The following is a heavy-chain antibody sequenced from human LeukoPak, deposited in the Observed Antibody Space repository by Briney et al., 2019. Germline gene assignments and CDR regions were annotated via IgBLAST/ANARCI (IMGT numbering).Heavy chain of an antibody. D-gene: IGHD3-10*01. CDR2: ISYDGSNK. CDR3: AKDLYYYGSGSYYNPRGGGMDV. J-gene: IGHJ6*01. CDR1: GFTFSSYG. Sequence: GGSLRLSCAASGFTFSSYGMHWVRQAPGKGLEWVAVISYDGSNKYYADSVKGRFTISRDNSKNTLYLQMNSLRAEDTAVYYCAKDLYYYGSGSYYNPRGGGMDVWGKGPRSPSPQ. V-gene: IGHV3-30*18.